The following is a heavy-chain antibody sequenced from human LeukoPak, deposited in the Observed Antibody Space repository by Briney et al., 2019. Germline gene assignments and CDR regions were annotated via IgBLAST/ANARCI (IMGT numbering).Heavy chain of an antibody. CDR2: INTNTGNP. D-gene: IGHD3-3*01. CDR3: ARVGGGYDFWSGYYGYYYYGMDV. V-gene: IGHV7-4-1*02. J-gene: IGHJ6*02. Sequence: ASVKVSCKASGYTFTSYGISWVRQAPGQGLEWMGWINTNTGNPTYAQGFTGRFVFSLDTSVSTAYLQISSLKAEDTAVYYCARVGGGYDFWSGYYGYYYYGMDVWGQGTTVTVSS. CDR1: GYTFTSYG.